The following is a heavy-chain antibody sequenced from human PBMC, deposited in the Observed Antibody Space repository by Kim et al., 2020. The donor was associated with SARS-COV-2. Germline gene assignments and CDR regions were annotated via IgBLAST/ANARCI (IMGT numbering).Heavy chain of an antibody. J-gene: IGHJ4*02. Sequence: NYAQKFQERVTITRDMSTSTAYMELSSLRSEDTAVYYCAALVGATSGVRYWGQGTLVTVSS. D-gene: IGHD1-26*01. V-gene: IGHV1-58*01. CDR3: AALVGATSGVRY.